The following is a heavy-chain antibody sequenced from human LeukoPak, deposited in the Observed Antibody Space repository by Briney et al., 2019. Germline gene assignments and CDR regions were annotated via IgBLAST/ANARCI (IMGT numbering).Heavy chain of an antibody. V-gene: IGHV3-74*01. J-gene: IGHJ2*01. CDR3: ARDPGTDFPDWYFDV. Sequence: GGSLRLSCAASGFALTSCQMHWVRQAPGKGLVWVSRINSDDSYLSYADSVKGRFTVSKDNAKNTMYLQMNSLRVEDTAVYYCARDPGTDFPDWYFDVWGRGTLVTVSS. CDR2: INSDDSYL. D-gene: IGHD3-3*01. CDR1: GFALTSCQ.